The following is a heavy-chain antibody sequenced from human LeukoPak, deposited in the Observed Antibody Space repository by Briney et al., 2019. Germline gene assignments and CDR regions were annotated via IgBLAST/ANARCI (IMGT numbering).Heavy chain of an antibody. CDR2: ISSSSSTI. D-gene: IGHD5-12*01. V-gene: IGHV3-48*01. CDR3: ARNPLASERWLQLRMRYYFDY. Sequence: PGGSLRLSCAASGFTFSSYSMNWVRQAPGKGLEWVSYISSSSSTIYYADSVKGRFTISRDNAKNSLYLQMNSLRAEDTAVYYCARNPLASERWLQLRMRYYFDYWGQGTLVTVSS. CDR1: GFTFSSYS. J-gene: IGHJ4*02.